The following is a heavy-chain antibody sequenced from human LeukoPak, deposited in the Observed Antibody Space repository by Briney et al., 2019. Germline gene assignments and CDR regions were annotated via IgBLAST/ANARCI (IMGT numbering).Heavy chain of an antibody. D-gene: IGHD3-10*01. CDR1: GGSISSGDYY. Sequence: KPSETLSLTCTVSGGSISSGDYYWSWIRQPPGKGLEWIGYIYYSGSTYYNPSLKSRVTISVDTSKNQFSLKLSSVTAADTAIYYCARDRPSSSAFDYWGQGTLVNVSS. J-gene: IGHJ4*02. V-gene: IGHV4-30-4*01. CDR2: IYYSGST. CDR3: ARDRPSSSAFDY.